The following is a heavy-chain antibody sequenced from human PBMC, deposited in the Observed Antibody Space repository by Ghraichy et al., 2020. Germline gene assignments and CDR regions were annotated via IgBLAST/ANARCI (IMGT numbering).Heavy chain of an antibody. J-gene: IGHJ5*02. D-gene: IGHD5-12*01. CDR2: ISGSGGST. CDR3: AKDCLEYSGYDSWFDP. Sequence: GGSLRLSCAASGFTFSSYAMSWVRQAPGKGLEWVSAISGSGGSTYYADSVKGRFTISRDNSKNTLYLQMNSLRAEDTAVYYCAKDCLEYSGYDSWFDPWGQGTLVTVSS. CDR1: GFTFSSYA. V-gene: IGHV3-23*01.